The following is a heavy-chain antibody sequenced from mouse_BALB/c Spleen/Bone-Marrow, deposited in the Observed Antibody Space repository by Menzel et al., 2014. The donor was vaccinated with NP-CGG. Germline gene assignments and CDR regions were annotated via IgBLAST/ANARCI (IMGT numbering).Heavy chain of an antibody. D-gene: IGHD1-1*01. J-gene: IGHJ4*01. CDR3: ARYPSYYYGYAMDY. CDR1: GFTFSSYT. V-gene: IGHV5-9*03. CDR2: ISSGGGNN. Sequence: EVQRVESGGGLVKPGGSLKLSCAASGFTFSSYTMSWVRQTPEKRLEWVATISSGGGNNYYPDSVKGRFTISRDNAKNNLYLQMSSLRSEDTALYYCARYPSYYYGYAMDYWGQGTSVTVSS.